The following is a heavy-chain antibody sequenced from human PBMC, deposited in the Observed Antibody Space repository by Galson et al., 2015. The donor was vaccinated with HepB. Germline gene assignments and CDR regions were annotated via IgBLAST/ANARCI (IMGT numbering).Heavy chain of an antibody. CDR1: GDSVSSNSAA. J-gene: IGHJ6*02. CDR2: TYYRSKWYN. V-gene: IGHV6-1*01. D-gene: IGHD5-12*01. Sequence: CAISGDSVSSNSAAWNWIRQSPSRGLEWLGRTYYRSKWYNDYAVSVKSRISINPDTSKNHFSLQLNSVTLEDTALYYCARATRVDPRMSHYDLDVWGQGTTVTVSS. CDR3: ARATRVDPRMSHYDLDV.